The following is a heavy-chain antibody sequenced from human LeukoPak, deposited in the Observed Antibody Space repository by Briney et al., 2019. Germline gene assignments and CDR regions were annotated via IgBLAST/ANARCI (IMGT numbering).Heavy chain of an antibody. D-gene: IGHD3-9*01. V-gene: IGHV4-34*01. CDR1: GFTFSSYA. CDR2: INHSGST. Sequence: GSLRLSCAASGFTFSSYAMSWVRQPPGKGLEWIGEINHSGSTNYNPSLKSRVTISVDTSKNQFSLKLSSVTAADTAVYYCARGGTLTSSDPFDYWGQGTLVTVSS. J-gene: IGHJ4*02. CDR3: ARGGTLTSSDPFDY.